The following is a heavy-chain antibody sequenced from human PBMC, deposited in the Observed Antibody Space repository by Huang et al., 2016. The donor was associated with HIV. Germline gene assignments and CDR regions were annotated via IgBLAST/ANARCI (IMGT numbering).Heavy chain of an antibody. Sequence: QVHLVESGGGLVKPGGSLRVSCAASGFRFSDYYMSWIRQSPGKGLEWVSYISNSGSAIYDADSVKGRFTISRDNAKNSLNLQMNNLRTDDTGIYYCARAGLAAAGAFDDWGPGTMLTVSS. CDR2: ISNSGSAI. D-gene: IGHD6-13*01. J-gene: IGHJ3*01. V-gene: IGHV3-11*01. CDR1: GFRFSDYY. CDR3: ARAGLAAAGAFDD.